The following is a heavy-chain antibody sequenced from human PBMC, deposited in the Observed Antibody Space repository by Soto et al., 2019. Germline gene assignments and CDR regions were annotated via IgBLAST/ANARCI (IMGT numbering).Heavy chain of an antibody. CDR1: GYTFTSYG. CDR3: AIVPDIVVVVAARPWFDP. D-gene: IGHD2-15*01. CDR2: ISAYNGNT. V-gene: IGHV1-18*04. J-gene: IGHJ5*02. Sequence: ASVKVSCKASGYTFTSYGISWVRQAPGQGLEWMGWISAYNGNTNYAQKLQGRVTMTTDTSTSTAYMELRSLRSDDTAVYYCAIVPDIVVVVAARPWFDPWGQGTLVTVSS.